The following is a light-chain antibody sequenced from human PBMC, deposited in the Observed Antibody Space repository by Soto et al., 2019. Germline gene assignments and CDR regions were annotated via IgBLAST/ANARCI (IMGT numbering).Light chain of an antibody. CDR3: QQTRRYPST. CDR1: QGINSY. J-gene: IGKJ4*01. Sequence: IQLTQSPSSLSASVGDRVNITCRASQGINSYLAWYQQKPGKVPQVLIYEASILQSGVPSRFSGSGSGTDGTINIRSLQAEDGATYYGQQTRRYPSTFCGGTKVDNK. V-gene: IGKV1-9*01. CDR2: EAS.